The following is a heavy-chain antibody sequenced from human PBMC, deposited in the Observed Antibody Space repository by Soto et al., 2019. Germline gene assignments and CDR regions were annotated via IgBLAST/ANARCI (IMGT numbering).Heavy chain of an antibody. Sequence: EVQLVESGGGLVQPGGSLRLSCAASGFTVSSNYMSWVRQAPGKGLEWVSVIYNGGSTYYADSVKGRFTISRDNSKNTVYLQMNSLRVEETAVYYCARGSSGYGYDAFDIWGQGTMVTVSS. D-gene: IGHD5-12*01. CDR2: IYNGGST. CDR3: ARGSSGYGYDAFDI. CDR1: GFTVSSNY. J-gene: IGHJ3*02. V-gene: IGHV3-66*01.